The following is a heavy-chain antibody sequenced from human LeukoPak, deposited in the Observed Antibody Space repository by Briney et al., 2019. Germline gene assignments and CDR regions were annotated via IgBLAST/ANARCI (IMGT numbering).Heavy chain of an antibody. Sequence: PSETLSLTCTVSGGSISSGGYYWSWIRQHPGKGLEWIGYIYYSGSTYYNPSLKSRVTISVDTSKNQFSLKLSSVTAADTAVYYCARVRGLLYYFDYWGQGTLATVSS. J-gene: IGHJ4*02. CDR1: GGSISSGGYY. CDR2: IYYSGST. D-gene: IGHD3-10*01. CDR3: ARVRGLLYYFDY. V-gene: IGHV4-31*03.